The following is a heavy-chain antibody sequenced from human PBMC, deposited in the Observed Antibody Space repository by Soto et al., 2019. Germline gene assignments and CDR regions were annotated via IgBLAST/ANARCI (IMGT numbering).Heavy chain of an antibody. CDR2: VWHDGSKE. CDR1: GFTFSGHG. D-gene: IGHD4-17*01. V-gene: IGHV3-33*01. J-gene: IGHJ4*02. Sequence: QVQLVESGGGVVQPGRSLRLSCAASGFTFSGHGMHWVRQAPGKGLEWVAVVWHDGSKEYYADSVKGRFTISRDNSKNTLYLQMNSLRAEDTAVYSCASGRGGDYGGNSGYYDYWGQGTLVTVSS. CDR3: ASGRGGDYGGNSGYYDY.